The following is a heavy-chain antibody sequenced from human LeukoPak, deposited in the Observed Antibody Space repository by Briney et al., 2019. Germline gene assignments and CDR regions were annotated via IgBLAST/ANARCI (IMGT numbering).Heavy chain of an antibody. Sequence: GESLMISCKGSGYSFTSYWIGWVRPMPGKGLEWMEIIYPGDSDTSYSPSFQGHLTLSHVKYHSTPYLQWSGLKASGPAMYYCARLLSSSWGDYWGEGTLVTVYS. V-gene: IGHV5-51*01. CDR1: GYSFTSYW. J-gene: IGHJ4*02. CDR2: IYPGDSDT. D-gene: IGHD6-13*01. CDR3: ARLLSSSWGDY.